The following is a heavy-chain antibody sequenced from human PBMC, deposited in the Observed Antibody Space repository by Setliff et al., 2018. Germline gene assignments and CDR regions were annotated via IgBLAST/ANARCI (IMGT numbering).Heavy chain of an antibody. Sequence: PSETLSLTCAVSGYSISSDHYWGWIRQPPGKGLEWIGSIYHSGSAYYNPSLKSRVTISVDTSKNQFSLKLSSVTAADRAVYYCARDGGYCDFFDRFPFDNWGQGFLVTVSS. CDR2: IYHSGSA. D-gene: IGHD3-22*01. CDR3: ARDGGYCDFFDRFPFDN. J-gene: IGHJ4*02. CDR1: GYSISSDHY. V-gene: IGHV4-38-2*02.